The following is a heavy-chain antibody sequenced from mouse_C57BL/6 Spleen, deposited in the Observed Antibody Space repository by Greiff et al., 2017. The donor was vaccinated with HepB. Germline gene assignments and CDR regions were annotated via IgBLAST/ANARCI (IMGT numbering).Heavy chain of an antibody. CDR2: IDPSDSET. CDR3: ARGLDSNYFSYFDY. CDR1: GYTFTSYW. J-gene: IGHJ2*01. V-gene: IGHV1-52*01. Sequence: QVQLQQPGAELVRPGSSVKLSCKASGYTFTSYWMHWVKQRPIQGLEWIGNIDPSDSETHYNQKFKDKATLTVDKSSSTAYMQLSSLTSEDSAVYYCARGLDSNYFSYFDYWGQGTTLTVSS. D-gene: IGHD2-5*01.